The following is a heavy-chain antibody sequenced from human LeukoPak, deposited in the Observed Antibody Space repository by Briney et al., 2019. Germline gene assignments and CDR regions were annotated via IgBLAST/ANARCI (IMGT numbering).Heavy chain of an antibody. Sequence: ASVKVSCKASGYTFTSYGISWVRQALGQGLEWMGWISAYNGNTNYAQKLQGRVTMTTDTSTSTAYMELRSLRSDDTAVYYCARLGGGKYDSSGYYSYYFDYWGQGTLVTVSS. D-gene: IGHD3-22*01. V-gene: IGHV1-18*01. CDR1: GYTFTSYG. CDR3: ARLGGGKYDSSGYYSYYFDY. J-gene: IGHJ4*02. CDR2: ISAYNGNT.